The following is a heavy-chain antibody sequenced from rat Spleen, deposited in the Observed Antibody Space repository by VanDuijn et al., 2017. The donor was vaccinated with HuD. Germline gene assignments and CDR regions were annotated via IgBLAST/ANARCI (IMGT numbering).Heavy chain of an antibody. CDR3: ARHKHPLYFDY. CDR2: ISYDGSST. CDR1: GFTFSDYA. Sequence: EVQLVESGGGLVQPGRSLKLSCAASGFTFSDYAMAWVRQAPTKGLEWVATISYDGSSTYYRDSVKGRFTISRDNAKSTLYLQMDSLRSEDTATYYCARHKHPLYFDYWGQGVMVTVSS. V-gene: IGHV5-29*01. J-gene: IGHJ2*01. D-gene: IGHD3-8*01.